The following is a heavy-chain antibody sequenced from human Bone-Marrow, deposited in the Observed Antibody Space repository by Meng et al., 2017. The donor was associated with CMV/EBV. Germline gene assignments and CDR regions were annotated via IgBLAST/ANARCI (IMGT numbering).Heavy chain of an antibody. CDR2: ISGSGRII. J-gene: IGHJ6*02. D-gene: IGHD3-16*01. V-gene: IGHV3-11*04. CDR3: ARAPPAGRLGGVSYYFHGMDV. Sequence: GGSLRLSCAASGFNFNDFYMTWIRQSPGKGLEWISYISGSGRIINYADSVKGRFTISRDNAKNSLYLQMTSLTVEDTAVYYCARAPPAGRLGGVSYYFHGMDVWGQGTTVTVSS. CDR1: GFNFNDFY.